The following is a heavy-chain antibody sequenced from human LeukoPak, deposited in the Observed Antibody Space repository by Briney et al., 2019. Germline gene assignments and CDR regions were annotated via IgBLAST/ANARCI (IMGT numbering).Heavy chain of an antibody. J-gene: IGHJ4*02. CDR1: GGTFSSYA. D-gene: IGHD3-9*01. CDR2: IIPIFGTA. CDR3: ARSNPGVFYGDY. Sequence: SVKVSCKASGGTFSSYATSWVRQAPGQGLEWMGGIIPIFGTANYAQKFQGRVTITTDESTSTAYMELSSLRSEDTAVYYCARSNPGVFYGDYWGQGTLVTVSS. V-gene: IGHV1-69*05.